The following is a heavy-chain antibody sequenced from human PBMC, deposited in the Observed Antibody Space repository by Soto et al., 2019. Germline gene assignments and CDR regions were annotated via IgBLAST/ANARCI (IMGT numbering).Heavy chain of an antibody. Sequence: QVQLVQSGAEVKKPGSSVKVSCKASGGTFSSYAISWVRQAPGQGLEWMGGIIPIFGTANYAQKFQGRVTSTADKSTSTAYMELSSLRSEDTAVYYCARGNSFPGGSSKGYYYYYYGMDVWGQGTTVTVSS. D-gene: IGHD2-15*01. V-gene: IGHV1-69*06. CDR3: ARGNSFPGGSSKGYYYYYYGMDV. CDR2: IIPIFGTA. J-gene: IGHJ6*02. CDR1: GGTFSSYA.